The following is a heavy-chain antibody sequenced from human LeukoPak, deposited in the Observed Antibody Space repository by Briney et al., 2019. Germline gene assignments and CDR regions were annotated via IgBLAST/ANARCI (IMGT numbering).Heavy chain of an antibody. Sequence: PGGSLRLSCEARDFDFNDYIMNWFRQAPGKGPEWVSSISPSGSDTYYRDAVRGRFTISRDRATNSLLLHMSSLRVEDTALYYCARARIKGFRVQGVGPGDIWGPGTMVSVAS. CDR1: DFDFNDYI. CDR2: ISPSGSDT. D-gene: IGHD1-14*01. J-gene: IGHJ3*02. CDR3: ARARIKGFRVQGVGPGDI. V-gene: IGHV3-21*06.